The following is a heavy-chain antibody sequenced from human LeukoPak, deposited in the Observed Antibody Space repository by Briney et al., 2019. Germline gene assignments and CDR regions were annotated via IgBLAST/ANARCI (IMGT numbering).Heavy chain of an antibody. CDR1: GYTFTGYY. CDR3: ARDGYGGNSFDY. D-gene: IGHD4-23*01. Sequence: ASVKVSCKASGYTFTGYYMHWVRQAPGQGLEWMGWINPNSGDTNYAQNFQGRVTMTRDTSISTASMELSRVRSDDTAVYFCARDGYGGNSFDYWGQGTLVTVS. V-gene: IGHV1-2*02. J-gene: IGHJ4*02. CDR2: INPNSGDT.